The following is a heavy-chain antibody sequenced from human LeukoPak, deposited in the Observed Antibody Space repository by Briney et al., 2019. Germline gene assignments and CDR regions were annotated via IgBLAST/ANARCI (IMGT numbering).Heavy chain of an antibody. CDR3: ARVHIVTGNYFDS. CDR1: GDSISSYY. CDR2: IYTSGYT. Sequence: PSETLSLTCNVSGDSISSYYWSWLRQPGGKALEWIGRIYTSGYTNYNPSLESRVTMSIDTPKSQFSLKLRSVTAADTAVYYCARVHIVTGNYFDSWGLGALVTVSS. V-gene: IGHV4-4*07. J-gene: IGHJ4*02. D-gene: IGHD2-21*01.